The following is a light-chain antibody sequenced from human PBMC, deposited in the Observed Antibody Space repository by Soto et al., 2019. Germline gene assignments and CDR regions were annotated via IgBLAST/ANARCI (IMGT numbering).Light chain of an antibody. J-gene: IGLJ3*02. V-gene: IGLV2-11*01. Sequence: SALTQPRSMSGSPGQSVTISCTGTSSDVGGYNYVSWYQQHPGKAPKLMIYDVNKRPSGVPDRFSGSKSGNTASLTISGLQAEDEADYYCCSYAGSYTGVFGGGTKLTVL. CDR1: SSDVGGYNY. CDR3: CSYAGSYTGV. CDR2: DVN.